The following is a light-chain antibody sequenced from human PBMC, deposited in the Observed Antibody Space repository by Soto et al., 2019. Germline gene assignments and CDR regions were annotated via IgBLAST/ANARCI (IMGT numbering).Light chain of an antibody. J-gene: IGKJ1*01. V-gene: IGKV3-20*01. CDR3: HHYET. CDR2: GAS. CDR1: QSVSSNY. Sequence: ATLSCRASQSVSSNYLAWYQHKPGQAPRLLIYGASSRAAGVPDRFSGSGSGTEFTLTISRLEPEDFTVYYCHHYETFGQGTKVDIK.